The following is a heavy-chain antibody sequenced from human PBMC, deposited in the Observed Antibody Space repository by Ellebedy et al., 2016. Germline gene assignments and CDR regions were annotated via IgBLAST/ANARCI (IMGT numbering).Heavy chain of an antibody. CDR3: AREGISGIWVRAFDI. CDR2: IKQDGSEK. V-gene: IGHV3-7*03. CDR1: GFTFSSYW. J-gene: IGHJ3*02. Sequence: GESLKISCAASGFTFSSYWMSWVRQAPGKGLEWVANIKQDGSEKYYVDSVKGRFTISRDNAKNSLYLQMNSLRAEDTAVYYCAREGISGIWVRAFDIWGQGTMVTVSS. D-gene: IGHD2-15*01.